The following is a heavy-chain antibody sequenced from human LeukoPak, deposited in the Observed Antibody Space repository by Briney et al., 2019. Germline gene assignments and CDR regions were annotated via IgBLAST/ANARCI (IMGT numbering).Heavy chain of an antibody. Sequence: SETLSLTCAVDGGSFSGYYWSWIRQPPGKGLEWIGEINHSGSTNYNPSLKSRVTISVDTSKNQFSLKLSSVTAADTAVYYCARATSSGWSHLLDYWGQGTLVTVSS. V-gene: IGHV4-34*01. D-gene: IGHD6-19*01. J-gene: IGHJ4*02. CDR1: GGSFSGYY. CDR3: ARATSSGWSHLLDY. CDR2: INHSGST.